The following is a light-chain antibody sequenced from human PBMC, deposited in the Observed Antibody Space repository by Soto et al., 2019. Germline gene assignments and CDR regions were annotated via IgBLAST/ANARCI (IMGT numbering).Light chain of an antibody. Sequence: NFMLTQPHSVSESPGKTVTISCTRSSGSIASNYVQWYQQRPGSAPTTVIYEDNQRPSGVPDRCSGSIDRSSNSASLTISGLKTEDEADYYCQSYDSSTVVFGGGTKVTVL. J-gene: IGLJ2*01. CDR2: EDN. V-gene: IGLV6-57*04. CDR1: SGSIASNY. CDR3: QSYDSSTVV.